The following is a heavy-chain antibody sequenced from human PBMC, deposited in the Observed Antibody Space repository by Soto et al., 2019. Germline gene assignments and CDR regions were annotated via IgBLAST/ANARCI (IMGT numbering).Heavy chain of an antibody. Sequence: GGSLRLSCAASGFTFNTYAMSWVRQAPGQGLEWVSAISGSGFSTYYADFAKGRFSISSDSSKNTLFLQMNSLRADDTAVYFCATFTFGRPFDTWGQGTMVTVSS. CDR3: ATFTFGRPFDT. D-gene: IGHD3-16*01. CDR2: ISGSGFST. J-gene: IGHJ3*02. V-gene: IGHV3-23*01. CDR1: GFTFNTYA.